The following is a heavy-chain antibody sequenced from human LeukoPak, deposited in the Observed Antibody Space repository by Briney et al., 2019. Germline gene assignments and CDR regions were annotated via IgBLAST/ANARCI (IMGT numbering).Heavy chain of an antibody. Sequence: PGGSLRLSCVASGFSFRDYDMHWVRQPPGKGLEWVAFIRYDGSTSYYAESVKGRFTISRDNSKNTLYLQIDSLRPEDTAVHYCAKAIARGADYWGQGTLVTVSS. CDR3: AKAIARGADY. D-gene: IGHD3-10*01. V-gene: IGHV3-30*02. CDR1: GFSFRDYD. J-gene: IGHJ4*02. CDR2: IRYDGSTS.